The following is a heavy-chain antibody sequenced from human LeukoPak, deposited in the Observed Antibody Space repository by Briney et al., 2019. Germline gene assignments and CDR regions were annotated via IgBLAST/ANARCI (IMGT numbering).Heavy chain of an antibody. CDR1: GFTFSSYA. CDR2: ISYDGSKK. J-gene: IGHJ6*02. CDR3: ARAAPLNTARLLPYYYYGMDV. V-gene: IGHV3-30-3*01. Sequence: GRSLRLSCAASGFTFSSYAMHWVRQAPGKGLEWVAVISYDGSKKYFADSVKGRFTISRDNSKNTLYLQMNSLRAEDTAVYYCARAAPLNTARLLPYYYYGMDVWGQGTLVTVSS. D-gene: IGHD5-18*01.